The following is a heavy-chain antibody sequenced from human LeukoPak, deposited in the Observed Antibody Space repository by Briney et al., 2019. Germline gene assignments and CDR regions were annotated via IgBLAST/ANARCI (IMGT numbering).Heavy chain of an antibody. CDR2: INTDGSST. CDR1: GLTLSSYW. D-gene: IGHD1-26*01. V-gene: IGHV3-74*01. CDR3: ARVIGWDEPFDI. J-gene: IGHJ3*02. Sequence: GGSLRLSCSASGLTLSSYWMHWVRQAPGKGLVWVSRINTDGSSTNYADSVKGRFTVSRDNAKNTLYLQMNSLRDEDTAVYHCARVIGWDEPFDIWGQGTMVTVSS.